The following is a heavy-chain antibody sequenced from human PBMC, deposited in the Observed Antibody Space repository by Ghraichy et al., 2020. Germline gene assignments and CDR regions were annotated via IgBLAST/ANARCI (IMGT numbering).Heavy chain of an antibody. CDR2: IYHSGSN. D-gene: IGHD2-2*01. Sequence: SETLSLTCTVSGGSISSYYWSWIRQPPGKGLEWIGYIYHSGSNNYNPSLTSRVTISEDASKNQFSLRLTSVTAADTAVYYCAGRDRRGCTSTTCPLYYSYYLEVWGKGTTGTVSS. V-gene: IGHV4-59*13. CDR3: AGRDRRGCTSTTCPLYYSYYLEV. CDR1: GGSISSYY. J-gene: IGHJ6*03.